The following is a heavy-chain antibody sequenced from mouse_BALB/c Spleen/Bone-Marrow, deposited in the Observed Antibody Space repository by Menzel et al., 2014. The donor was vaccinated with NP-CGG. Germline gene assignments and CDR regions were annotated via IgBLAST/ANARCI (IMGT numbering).Heavy chain of an antibody. V-gene: IGHV14-3*02. D-gene: IGHD1-2*01. CDR1: GFNIKDTY. J-gene: IGHJ2*01. CDR3: ATYYYGYYFDY. Sequence: EVQLQQSGAELVKPGASVKLSCTASGFNIKDTYMHWVKQRPERGLEWIGRIDPANGNTKYDPKFQGKATITADTSSNTSYLQLSSLTSEDTAVYYCATYYYGYYFDYRSQGTTLTVSS. CDR2: IDPANGNT.